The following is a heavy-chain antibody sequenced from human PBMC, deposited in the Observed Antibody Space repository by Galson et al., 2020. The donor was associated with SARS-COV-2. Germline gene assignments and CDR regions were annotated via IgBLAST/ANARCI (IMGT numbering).Heavy chain of an antibody. V-gene: IGHV4-59*08. D-gene: IGHD3-10*01. CDR2: ITISGNT. CDR1: GGSINSYY. Sequence: ASETLSLTCTASGGSINSYYWSWIRQPPGKGLEWIGHITISGNTNYNPSLKSRVTISVDTSKNHFSLKLSSVTAADTALYYCARQGFRGLITFYFDYWGQGTLVTVSS. J-gene: IGHJ4*02. CDR3: ARQGFRGLITFYFDY.